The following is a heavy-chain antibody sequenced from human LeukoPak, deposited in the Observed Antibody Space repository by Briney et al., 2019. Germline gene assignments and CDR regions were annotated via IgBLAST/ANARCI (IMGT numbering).Heavy chain of an antibody. Sequence: SSMMGTCKASRYTITSYYMHCVRKDPGQGLEWMGIINPSGGSTSYAQKFQGRVTMTRDTSTSTVYMELSSLRSEDTAVYYCARAARGDIVATIDYWGQGTLVTVSS. CDR2: INPSGGST. J-gene: IGHJ4*02. CDR3: ARAARGDIVATIDY. D-gene: IGHD5-12*01. CDR1: RYTITSYY. V-gene: IGHV1-46*01.